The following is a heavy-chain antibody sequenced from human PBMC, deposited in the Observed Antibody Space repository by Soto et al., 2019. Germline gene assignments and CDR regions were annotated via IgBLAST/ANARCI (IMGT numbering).Heavy chain of an antibody. D-gene: IGHD3-22*01. CDR1: GGSFSGYY. Sequence: PSETLSLTCAVYGGSFSGYYWSWIRQPPGKGLEWIGEINHSGSTNYNPSLKSRVTISVDTSKNQFSLKLSSVTAADTAVYYCARGHDSRGYSDYWGRGTLVTVSS. J-gene: IGHJ4*02. V-gene: IGHV4-34*01. CDR2: INHSGST. CDR3: ARGHDSRGYSDY.